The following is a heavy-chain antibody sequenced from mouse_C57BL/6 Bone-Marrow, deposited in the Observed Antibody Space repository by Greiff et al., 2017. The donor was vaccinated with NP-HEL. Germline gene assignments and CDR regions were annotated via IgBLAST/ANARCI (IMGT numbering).Heavy chain of an antibody. Sequence: QVQLQQSGAELVRPGASVKLSCKASGYTFTDYYINWVKQRPGQGLEWIARLYPGSGNTYYNEKFKGKATLTAEKSSSTAYMQLSSLTSEDSAVYFCARKGDYYGSSYVWYFDVWGTGTTVTVSS. CDR1: GYTFTDYY. V-gene: IGHV1-76*01. J-gene: IGHJ1*03. D-gene: IGHD1-1*01. CDR2: LYPGSGNT. CDR3: ARKGDYYGSSYVWYFDV.